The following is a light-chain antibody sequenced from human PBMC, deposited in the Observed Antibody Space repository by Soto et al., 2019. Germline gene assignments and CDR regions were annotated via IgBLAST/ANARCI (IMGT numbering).Light chain of an antibody. CDR3: QQYGSSPWT. J-gene: IGKJ1*01. V-gene: IGKV3-15*01. CDR2: GAS. CDR1: QSISGT. Sequence: EIVMTQSPATLSVSPGGRATLSCRASQSISGTLAWYQQKPGQAPRLLIHGASTRAPGFPARFSGSGSETDFTLTINGLEPEDFAMYFCQQYGSSPWTFGQGTKVDIK.